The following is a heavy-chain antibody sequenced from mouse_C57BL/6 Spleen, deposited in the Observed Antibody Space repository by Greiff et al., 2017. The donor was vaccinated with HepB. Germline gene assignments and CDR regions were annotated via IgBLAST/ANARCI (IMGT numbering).Heavy chain of an antibody. J-gene: IGHJ3*01. CDR3: AREGAYYYGSRAWFAY. CDR2: IYPRSGNT. V-gene: IGHV1-81*01. D-gene: IGHD1-1*01. Sequence: VMLVESGAELARPGASVKLSCKASGYTFTSYGISWVKQRTGQGLEWIGEIYPRSGNTYYNEKFKGKATLTADKSSSTAYMELRSLTSEDSAVYFCAREGAYYYGSRAWFAYWGQGTLVTVSA. CDR1: GYTFTSYG.